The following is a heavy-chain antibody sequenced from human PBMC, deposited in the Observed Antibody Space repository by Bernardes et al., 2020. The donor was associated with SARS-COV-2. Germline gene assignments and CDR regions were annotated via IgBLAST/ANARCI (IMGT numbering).Heavy chain of an antibody. J-gene: IGHJ4*02. CDR2: INNGNT. V-gene: IGHV1-18*01. CDR1: GYTFSNYG. CDR3: ARAPWAYSTTY. D-gene: IGHD4-4*01. Sequence: ASVKVSCKASGYTFSNYGITWVRQAPGQGLEWLGWINNGNTHYAQKLQGRVTMTTDTFTSTAYMELRSLTFDDTAVYYCARAPWAYSTTYWGQGTLVTVSS.